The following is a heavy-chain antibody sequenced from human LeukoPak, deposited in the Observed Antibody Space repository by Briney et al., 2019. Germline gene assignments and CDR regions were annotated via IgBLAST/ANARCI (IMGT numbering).Heavy chain of an antibody. J-gene: IGHJ4*02. CDR1: GFTFSSYG. Sequence: GGSLRLSCAASGFTFSSYGMHWVRQAPGKGLEWVAFIRYDGSNKYYADSVKGRFTISRDNSKNTLYLQMNSLRAEDTAVYYCAKVHKPAVVTPVIDYWGQGTLVTVSA. CDR3: AKVHKPAVVTPVIDY. D-gene: IGHD4-23*01. V-gene: IGHV3-30*02. CDR2: IRYDGSNK.